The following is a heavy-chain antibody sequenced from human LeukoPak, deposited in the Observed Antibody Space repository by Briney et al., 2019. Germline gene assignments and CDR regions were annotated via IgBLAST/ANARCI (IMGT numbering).Heavy chain of an antibody. J-gene: IGHJ4*02. CDR3: ATDCSGGSCYGTMVELGY. D-gene: IGHD2-15*01. CDR2: MYPIGST. CDR1: GYSPSRADY. Sequence: PETPSLSRRLSGYSPSRADYWGWIRHPPGKGLEWIGTMYPIGSTNYNPSLKSRVTISVDTSKTQSSLNLSSVTAPDPAVHYCATDCSGGSCYGTMVELGYWGQGSMVSDSS. V-gene: IGHV4-38-2*02.